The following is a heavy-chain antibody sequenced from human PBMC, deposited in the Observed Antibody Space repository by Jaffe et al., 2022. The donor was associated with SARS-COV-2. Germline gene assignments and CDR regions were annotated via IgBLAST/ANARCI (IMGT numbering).Heavy chain of an antibody. CDR1: GFTFNYYW. V-gene: IGHV3-7*01. Sequence: EVQLVESGGGLVQPGGSLRLSCAASGFTFNYYWMSWVRQAPGKGLEWVANIKQDGSEKNYVDSVKGRFTISRDNAKNSLYLQMNSLRAEDTAVYYCARGGDFWSGYVYGMDVWGQGTSVTVSS. CDR3: ARGGDFWSGYVYGMDV. D-gene: IGHD3-3*01. CDR2: IKQDGSEK. J-gene: IGHJ6*02.